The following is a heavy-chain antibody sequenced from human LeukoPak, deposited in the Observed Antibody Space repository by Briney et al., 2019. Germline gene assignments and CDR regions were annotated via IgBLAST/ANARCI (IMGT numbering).Heavy chain of an antibody. CDR1: GFTLSSYA. D-gene: IGHD5-18*01. CDR3: ARSTSYGSSNWDY. Sequence: GGSLRLSCVASGFTLSSYAMHWVRQAPGKGLEWVAVISDDGSNEYYADSVKGRFAISRDNAKNSLYLQMNSLRAEDTAVYYCARSTSYGSSNWDYWGQGTLVTVSS. CDR2: ISDDGSNE. J-gene: IGHJ4*02. V-gene: IGHV3-30*09.